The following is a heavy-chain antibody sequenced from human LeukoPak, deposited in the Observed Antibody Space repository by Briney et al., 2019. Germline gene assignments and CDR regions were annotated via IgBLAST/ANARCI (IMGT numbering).Heavy chain of an antibody. Sequence: ASVKVSCKASGYTFTGYYMHWVRQAPGQGLEWMGWINPNSGGTNYAQKFQGRVTMTRDTSISTAYMELSRLRSVDTAVYYCARDPRYCSGGSCRRLDYWGQGTLVTVSS. D-gene: IGHD2-15*01. CDR2: INPNSGGT. J-gene: IGHJ4*02. V-gene: IGHV1-2*02. CDR3: ARDPRYCSGGSCRRLDY. CDR1: GYTFTGYY.